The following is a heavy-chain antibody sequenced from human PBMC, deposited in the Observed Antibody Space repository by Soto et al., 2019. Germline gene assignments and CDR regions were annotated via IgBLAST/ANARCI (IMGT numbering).Heavy chain of an antibody. CDR3: AKDPPSYTTSPFHFDS. CDR1: GFDNKYA. CDR2: ITSNGDST. D-gene: IGHD2-2*02. J-gene: IGHJ4*02. Sequence: GGSLRLSCAAFGFDNKYAMTWVRQAPGKGLQWVSSITSNGDSTYYADSVKGRFTTSRDNSKNTLYLQMNSLRADDTAVFYCAKDPPSYTTSPFHFDSWGQGTLVTVSS. V-gene: IGHV3-23*01.